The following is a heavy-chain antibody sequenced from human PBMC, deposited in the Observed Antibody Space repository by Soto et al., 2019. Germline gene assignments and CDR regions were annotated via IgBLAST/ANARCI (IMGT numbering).Heavy chain of an antibody. CDR3: ADDSGDGGG. D-gene: IGHD4-17*01. Sequence: QVQLVESGGGVVQPGRSLRLSCAASGFTFSSYGMHWVRQAPGKGLEWVAVISYDGSNKYYADSVKGRFTISIDNSKNPRDLQRNSLGAEGTAGDDCADDSGDGGGWGQGALVTVSS. J-gene: IGHJ1*01. CDR2: ISYDGSNK. V-gene: IGHV3-30*18. CDR1: GFTFSSYG.